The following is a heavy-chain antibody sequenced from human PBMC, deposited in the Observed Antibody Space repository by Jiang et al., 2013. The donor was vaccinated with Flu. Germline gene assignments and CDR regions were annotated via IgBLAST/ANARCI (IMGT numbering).Heavy chain of an antibody. D-gene: IGHD1-26*01. CDR2: VFPSDSDT. CDR1: GFGYSYVNYW. V-gene: IGHV5-51*01. CDR3: ARLGYSGNYFGAFDI. J-gene: IGHJ3*02. Sequence: LKISCKGSGFGYSYVNYWIGWVRQMPGKGLEWMGIVFPSDSDTKYSPSFQGQVTISVDKSITTAYLQWSSLKASDTAMYYCARLGYSGNYFGAFDIWGQGTMVIVSS.